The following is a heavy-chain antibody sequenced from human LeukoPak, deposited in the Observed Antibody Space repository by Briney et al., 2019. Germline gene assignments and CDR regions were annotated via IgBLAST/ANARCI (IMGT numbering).Heavy chain of an antibody. CDR3: AKTRRHCSGGSCYWFDP. J-gene: IGHJ5*02. D-gene: IGHD2-15*01. Sequence: QPGGSLRLSCAASGFTFSSYGMHWVRQAPGKGLEWVAFIRYDGSNKYYADSVKGRFTISRDNYKNTLYLQMNSLRAEDTAVYYCAKTRRHCSGGSCYWFDPWGQGTLVTVSS. CDR1: GFTFSSYG. CDR2: IRYDGSNK. V-gene: IGHV3-30*02.